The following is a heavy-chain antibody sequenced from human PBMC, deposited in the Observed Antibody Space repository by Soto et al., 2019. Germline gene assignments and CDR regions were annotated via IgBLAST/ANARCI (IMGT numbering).Heavy chain of an antibody. D-gene: IGHD1-26*01. Sequence: GGSLRLSCAASGFTFSSYGMHWVRQAPGKGLEWVAVISYDGSNKYYADSVKGRFTISRDNSKNTLYLQMNSLRAEDTAVYYCARAVGNYYGMDVWGQGTTVTVS. CDR2: ISYDGSNK. J-gene: IGHJ6*02. CDR1: GFTFSSYG. CDR3: ARAVGNYYGMDV. V-gene: IGHV3-30*03.